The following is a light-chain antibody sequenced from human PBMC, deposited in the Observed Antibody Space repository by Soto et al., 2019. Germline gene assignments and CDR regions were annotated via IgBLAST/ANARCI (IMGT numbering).Light chain of an antibody. CDR1: QSINTN. CDR3: QQYYDWPEYT. Sequence: ETVMTQLPATLSVSPGERATLSCRSSQSINTNLAWYQQKPGQAPRLLIYRASTRATGIPARFSGNGSGTEFTLTISSLQSEDFAIYYCQQYYDWPEYTFGQGTKLEI. V-gene: IGKV3-15*01. J-gene: IGKJ2*01. CDR2: RAS.